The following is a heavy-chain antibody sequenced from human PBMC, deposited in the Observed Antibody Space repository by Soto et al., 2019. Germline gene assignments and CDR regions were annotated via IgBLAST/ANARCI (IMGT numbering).Heavy chain of an antibody. CDR1: GFSLSTSGVG. CDR3: AHSPGPSYDHSFDY. CDR2: IYWDDDK. Sequence: SGPTLVNPTQTLTLTCTFSGFSLSTSGVGVGWIRQPPGKALEWLALIYWDDDKRYSPSLKSRLTITKDTSKTQVLLTMTNMHPVDTATYYCAHSPGPSYDHSFDYWGQGALVTVSS. V-gene: IGHV2-5*02. D-gene: IGHD5-12*01. J-gene: IGHJ4*02.